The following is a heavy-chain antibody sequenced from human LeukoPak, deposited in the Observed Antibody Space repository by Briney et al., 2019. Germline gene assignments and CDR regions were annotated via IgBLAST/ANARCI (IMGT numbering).Heavy chain of an antibody. CDR2: VYYSGGT. V-gene: IGHV4-59*01. CDR3: ARDNADYASGGDWFDP. D-gene: IGHD3-10*01. Sequence: SETLSLTCTVSGGSISGYYWTWIRQPPGKGLEWIGYVYYSGGTSYNPSLKSRVTIAVDTSNNQFSLKLTSVPAADTALYSCARDNADYASGGDWFDPWGQGTLVTVSS. J-gene: IGHJ5*02. CDR1: GGSISGYY.